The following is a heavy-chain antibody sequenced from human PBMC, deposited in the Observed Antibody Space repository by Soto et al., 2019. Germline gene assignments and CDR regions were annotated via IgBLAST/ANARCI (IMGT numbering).Heavy chain of an antibody. Sequence: QVQRVQSGAEVKKPGSSVKVCCKASGGTFSSYAISWVRQAPGQGLEWMGGIIPIFGTANYAQKFQGRVTSTADESTSTAYMELSSLRSEDTAVYYCARALAEDTAIRRFYYYYGMDVWGQGTTVTVSS. J-gene: IGHJ6*02. V-gene: IGHV1-69*01. CDR2: IIPIFGTA. D-gene: IGHD5-18*01. CDR3: ARALAEDTAIRRFYYYYGMDV. CDR1: GGTFSSYA.